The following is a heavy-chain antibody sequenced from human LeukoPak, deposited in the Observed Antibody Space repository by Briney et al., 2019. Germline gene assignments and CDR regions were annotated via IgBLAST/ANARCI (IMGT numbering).Heavy chain of an antibody. V-gene: IGHV1-69*04. CDR2: IIPIFGIA. CDR3: ARASSAEQLVTA. Sequence: SVKVSCKASGGTFSSYAISWVRQAPGQGLEWMGRIIPIFGIANYAQKFQGRVTITADKSTSTAYMELSSLRSEDTAVYYRARASSAEQLVTAWGQGTLVTVSS. D-gene: IGHD6-6*01. CDR1: GGTFSSYA. J-gene: IGHJ5*02.